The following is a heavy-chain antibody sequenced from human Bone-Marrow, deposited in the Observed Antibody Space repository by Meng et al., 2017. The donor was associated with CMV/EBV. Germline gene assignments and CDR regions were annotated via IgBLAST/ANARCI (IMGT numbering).Heavy chain of an antibody. CDR3: ARDRELVDY. D-gene: IGHD1-26*01. CDR2: ISAYNGNT. V-gene: IGHV1-18*01. J-gene: IGHJ4*02. Sequence: ASVKVSCKASGYTFTSYGISWVRQAPGQGLEWMGWISAYNGNTNYAQKFQGRVTMTRDTSISTAYMELSRLRSDDTAVYYCARDRELVDYWGQGTLVTVSS. CDR1: GYTFTSYG.